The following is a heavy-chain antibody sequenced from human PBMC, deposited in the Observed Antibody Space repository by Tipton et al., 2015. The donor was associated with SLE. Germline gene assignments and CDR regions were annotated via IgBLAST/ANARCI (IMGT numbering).Heavy chain of an antibody. CDR3: ASGRQPARPEY. Sequence: TLSLTCTVSGGSFSGYYWSWIRQPPGKGLEWIGEINHSGSTNYNPSLKSRVTISVDTSKNHFSLRVSSVTTADTAIYYCASGRQPARPEYWGQGTLVTVSS. D-gene: IGHD2-2*01. J-gene: IGHJ4*02. V-gene: IGHV4-34*01. CDR1: GGSFSGYY. CDR2: INHSGST.